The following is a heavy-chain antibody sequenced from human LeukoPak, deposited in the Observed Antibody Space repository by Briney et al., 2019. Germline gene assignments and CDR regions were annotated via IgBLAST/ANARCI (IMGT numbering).Heavy chain of an antibody. Sequence: GGSLRLSCAASGFTFSSYSMNWVRQAPGKGLEWVPSISSSSSYIYYADSVKGRFTISRDNAKNSLYLQMNSLRAEDTAVYYCARSYSYCSSTSCYVNPNDYWGQGTLVTVSS. J-gene: IGHJ4*02. CDR1: GFTFSSYS. CDR2: ISSSSSYI. CDR3: ARSYSYCSSTSCYVNPNDY. V-gene: IGHV3-21*01. D-gene: IGHD2-2*01.